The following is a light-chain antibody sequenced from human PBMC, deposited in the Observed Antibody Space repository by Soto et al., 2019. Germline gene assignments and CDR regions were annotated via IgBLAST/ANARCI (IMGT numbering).Light chain of an antibody. CDR2: EAS. CDR1: QSINNW. J-gene: IGKJ2*01. CDR3: QQYDSDSST. V-gene: IGKV1-5*03. Sequence: DIQMTQSPSTLSASVGDRVTITCRASQSINNWLAWYQQKPGKAPKLMLYEASSLLSGVPSRFSGSGSGTEFALTISSLQPDDFADSYCQQYDSDSSTFGQGTKLDI.